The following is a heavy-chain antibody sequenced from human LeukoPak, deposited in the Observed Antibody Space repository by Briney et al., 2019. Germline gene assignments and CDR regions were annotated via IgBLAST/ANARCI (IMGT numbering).Heavy chain of an antibody. CDR3: AMSGYDM. V-gene: IGHV3-23*01. CDR1: GFTFSSYA. Sequence: PGGSLRLSCAASGFTFSSYAMSWVRQAPGRGLEWVSATSDVGGSTYYADSVKGRFTISRDNSKNTLYMQMNSLRADDTAVYYCAMSGYDMRGQGTLVTVSS. J-gene: IGHJ4*02. D-gene: IGHD5-12*01. CDR2: TSDVGGST.